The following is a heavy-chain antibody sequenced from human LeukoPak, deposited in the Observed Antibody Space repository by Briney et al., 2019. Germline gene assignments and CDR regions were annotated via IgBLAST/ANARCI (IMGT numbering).Heavy chain of an antibody. CDR1: RYSFTNYG. Sequence: GASVKVSCKASRYSFTNYGVNWVRQAPEQGLQWVGWVAPYNGHTNYAQKYQSRVTLTTDTSTNTAYMELRSLKSDDTAVYYCARGFSSSSPSDYWGQGTLVTVAS. D-gene: IGHD6-6*01. CDR2: VAPYNGHT. J-gene: IGHJ4*02. CDR3: ARGFSSSSPSDY. V-gene: IGHV1-18*01.